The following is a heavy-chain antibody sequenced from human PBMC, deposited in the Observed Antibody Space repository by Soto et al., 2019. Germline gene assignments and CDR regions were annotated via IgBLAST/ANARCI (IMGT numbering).Heavy chain of an antibody. CDR2: IYYSGST. J-gene: IGHJ4*02. V-gene: IGHV4-30-4*01. Sequence: SETLSLTCTVSGGSISSGDYYWSWIRQPPGKGLEWIGYIYYSGSTYYNPSLKSRVTISVDTTKNQFSLKLSSVTAADTAVYYCARVILYDFWSGPYYFDYWGQGTLVTVSS. CDR1: GGSISSGDYY. CDR3: ARVILYDFWSGPYYFDY. D-gene: IGHD3-3*01.